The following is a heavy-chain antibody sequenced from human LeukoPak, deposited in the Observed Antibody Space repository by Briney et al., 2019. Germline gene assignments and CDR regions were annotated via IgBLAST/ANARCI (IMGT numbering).Heavy chain of an antibody. CDR2: ISSTSSYI. D-gene: IGHD3-16*01. J-gene: IGHJ4*02. Sequence: GGSLRLSCAASGFIFSTYSMNWVRQAPGKGLEWVSSISSTSSYIYYADSVKGRFTVSRDNAKNSLFLRMNSLRVEDTAVYFCAYTYSWGQGTLVTVSS. CDR3: AYTYS. CDR1: GFIFSTYS. V-gene: IGHV3-21*01.